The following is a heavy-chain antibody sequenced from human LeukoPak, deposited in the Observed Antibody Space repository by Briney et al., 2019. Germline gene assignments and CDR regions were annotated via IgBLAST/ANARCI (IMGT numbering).Heavy chain of an antibody. CDR1: GGSFSGYY. J-gene: IGHJ5*02. Sequence: SETLSLTCAVYGGSFSGYYWSWIRQPPGKGLEWIGYIYYSGSTNYNPSLKSRVTISVDTSKNQFSLKLSSVTAADTAVYYCARHSPRPVLGWFDPWGQGTLVTVSS. D-gene: IGHD1-1*01. V-gene: IGHV4-59*08. CDR2: IYYSGST. CDR3: ARHSPRPVLGWFDP.